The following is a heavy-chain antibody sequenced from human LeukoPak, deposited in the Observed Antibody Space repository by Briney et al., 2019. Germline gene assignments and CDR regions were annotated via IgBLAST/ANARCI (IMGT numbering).Heavy chain of an antibody. CDR2: IYTSGST. D-gene: IGHD3-3*01. J-gene: IGHJ4*02. CDR1: GGSISSYY. CDR3: ARSYDFWSGYYGY. V-gene: IGHV4-4*09. Sequence: SETLSLTCTVSGGSISSYYWSWIRQPPGKGLEWIGHIYTSGSTNYNPSLKSRVAISVDTSKNQFSLKLSSVTAADTAVYYCARSYDFWSGYYGYWGQGTLVTVSS.